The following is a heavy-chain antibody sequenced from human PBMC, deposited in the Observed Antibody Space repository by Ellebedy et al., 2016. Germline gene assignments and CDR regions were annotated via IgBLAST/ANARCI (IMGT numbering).Heavy chain of an antibody. J-gene: IGHJ6*03. D-gene: IGHD4-17*01. Sequence: GGSLTLSXAASGFTFSSYGMHWVRQAPGKGPEWVAVISYDGSNKYYADSVKGRFTISRDNSKNTLYLQMNSLGAEDTAVYYCAKDRYGKDYYYMDVWGKGTTVTVSS. CDR3: AKDRYGKDYYYMDV. CDR1: GFTFSSYG. CDR2: ISYDGSNK. V-gene: IGHV3-30*18.